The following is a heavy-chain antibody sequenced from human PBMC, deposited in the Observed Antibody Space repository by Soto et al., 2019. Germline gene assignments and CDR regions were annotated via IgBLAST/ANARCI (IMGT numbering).Heavy chain of an antibody. Sequence: QVQLQESGPGLVKPSQTLSLTCTVSGGSISSGVYYWSWIRQHPGKGLEWIGYIYYSGSTYYNPSLKSRVTISVDTSKNQSSMKLSAVTAADTAVYYCARDPGGTLAQDAWAFDIWGQGTMVTVSS. D-gene: IGHD3-16*01. J-gene: IGHJ3*02. CDR3: ARDPGGTLAQDAWAFDI. V-gene: IGHV4-31*03. CDR2: IYYSGST. CDR1: GGSISSGVYY.